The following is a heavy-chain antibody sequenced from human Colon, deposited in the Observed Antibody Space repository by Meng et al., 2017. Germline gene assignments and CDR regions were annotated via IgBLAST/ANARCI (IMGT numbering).Heavy chain of an antibody. CDR1: GFTFSDYY. D-gene: IGHD6-19*01. CDR3: ATYGSGHPA. Sequence: QVELGELGGGLVKPGGSLILVCAASGFTFSDYYMSWSRQAPGKGLEWVSYISGGGITIYYADSVKGRFTISRDNAKNSLYLQMNSLKTEDTALYYCATYGSGHPAGGQGTLVTVSS. J-gene: IGHJ4*02. CDR2: ISGGGITI. V-gene: IGHV3-11*01.